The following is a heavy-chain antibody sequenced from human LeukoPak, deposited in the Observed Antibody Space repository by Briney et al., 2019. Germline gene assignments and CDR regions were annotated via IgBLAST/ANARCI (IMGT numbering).Heavy chain of an antibody. CDR3: ARDPALGYCSSTSCYGLDY. D-gene: IGHD2-2*01. CDR1: GYTFTSYY. J-gene: IGHJ4*02. V-gene: IGHV1-46*01. Sequence: GASVKVSCKASGYTFTSYYMHWVRQAPGQGLERMGIINPSGGSTSYAQKFQGRVTMTRDTSTSTVYMELSSLRSEDTAVYYCARDPALGYCSSTSCYGLDYWGQGTLVTVSS. CDR2: INPSGGST.